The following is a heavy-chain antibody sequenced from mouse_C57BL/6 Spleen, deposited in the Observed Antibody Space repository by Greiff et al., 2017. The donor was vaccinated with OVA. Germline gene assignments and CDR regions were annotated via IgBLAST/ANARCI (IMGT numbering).Heavy chain of an antibody. Sequence: QVQLQQPGAELVKPGASVKLSCKASGYTFTSYWMQWVKQRPGQGLEWIGEIDPSDSYTNYNQKFKGKATLTVDTSSSTAYMQLSSLTSEASAVYYCARGGDLDYWGQGTTLTVSS. J-gene: IGHJ2*01. V-gene: IGHV1-50*01. CDR1: GYTFTSYW. CDR3: ARGGDLDY. CDR2: IDPSDSYT.